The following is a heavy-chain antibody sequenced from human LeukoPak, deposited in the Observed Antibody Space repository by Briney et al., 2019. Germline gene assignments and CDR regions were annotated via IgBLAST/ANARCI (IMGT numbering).Heavy chain of an antibody. Sequence: SETLSLTCAVYGGSFSGYYWSWIRQPPGKGLEWIGEINHSGSTNYNPSLKSRVTISVDTSKNQFSLKLSSVTAADTAVYYCGRAKRGLRLYYDILTGPYDYWGQGTLVTVSS. D-gene: IGHD3-9*01. V-gene: IGHV4-34*01. CDR2: INHSGST. CDR1: GGSFSGYY. CDR3: GRAKRGLRLYYDILTGPYDY. J-gene: IGHJ4*02.